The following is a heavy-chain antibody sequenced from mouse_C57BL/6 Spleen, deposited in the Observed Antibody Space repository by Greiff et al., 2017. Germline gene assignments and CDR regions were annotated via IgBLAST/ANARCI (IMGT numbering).Heavy chain of an antibody. Sequence: EVKLVESGGGLVKPGGSLKLSCAASGFTFSDYGMHWVRQAPEKGLEWVAYISSGSSTTYYPDTVKGRFTISRDNAKNNLFLQMTSLRSEDTAMYYCARPRLLLYWYFDVWGTGTTVTVSS. CDR3: ARPRLLLYWYFDV. J-gene: IGHJ1*03. CDR1: GFTFSDYG. D-gene: IGHD2-3*01. V-gene: IGHV5-17*01. CDR2: ISSGSSTT.